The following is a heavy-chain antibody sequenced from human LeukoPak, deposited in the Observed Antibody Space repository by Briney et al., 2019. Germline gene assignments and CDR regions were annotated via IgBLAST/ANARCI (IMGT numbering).Heavy chain of an antibody. CDR3: AREGADDHGRLLWFDP. J-gene: IGHJ5*02. CDR2: ISAYNNYT. Sequence: ASVKVSCKASGFTFTGHYMHWVRQAPGQGLEWMGKISAYNNYTTYAQKFQGRIAMTTDTSTNTAYMDLRSLRSDDTAFYYCAREGADDHGRLLWFDPWGQGTLVTVSS. CDR1: GFTFTGHY. D-gene: IGHD4-17*01. V-gene: IGHV1-18*04.